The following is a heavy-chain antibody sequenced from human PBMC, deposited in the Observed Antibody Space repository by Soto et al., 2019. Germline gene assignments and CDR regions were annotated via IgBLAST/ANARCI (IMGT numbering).Heavy chain of an antibody. CDR3: ARVFGYYYGMDV. Sequence: GGSLRLSCAASGFTVSSNYMSWVRQAPGKGLEWVSVIYSGGSTYYADSVKGRFTISRDNSKNTLYLQMNSLRAEDTAVYYCARVFGYYYGMDVWGQGTTVTVSS. V-gene: IGHV3-53*01. D-gene: IGHD3-16*01. CDR2: IYSGGST. J-gene: IGHJ6*02. CDR1: GFTVSSNY.